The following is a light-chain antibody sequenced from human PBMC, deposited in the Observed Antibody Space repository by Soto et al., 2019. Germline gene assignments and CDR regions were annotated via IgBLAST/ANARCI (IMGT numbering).Light chain of an antibody. Sequence: ENVLTQSPDTLSLSPGERATLFCRASQRVTTSYLAWYQQKPGQAPRLLIYGASSRPTGIPDRFSGSGSGTDFTLTISRLEPEDFAMYYCQQYGSSRLTFGGGTKVEIK. J-gene: IGKJ4*01. CDR2: GAS. V-gene: IGKV3-20*01. CDR3: QQYGSSRLT. CDR1: QRVTTSY.